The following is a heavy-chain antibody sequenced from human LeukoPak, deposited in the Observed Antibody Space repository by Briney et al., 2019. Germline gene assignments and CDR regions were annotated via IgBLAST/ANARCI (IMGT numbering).Heavy chain of an antibody. V-gene: IGHV1-18*01. Sequence: ASVKVSCKASGYTFTSYGISWVRQAPGQGLEWMGWISAYNGNTNYAQKLQGRVTMTTDTSTSTAYMELRSLRSDDTAVYYCARGNSSSWYPRPSEYFQHWGQGTLVTVSS. CDR1: GYTFTSYG. D-gene: IGHD6-13*01. CDR2: ISAYNGNT. J-gene: IGHJ1*01. CDR3: ARGNSSSWYPRPSEYFQH.